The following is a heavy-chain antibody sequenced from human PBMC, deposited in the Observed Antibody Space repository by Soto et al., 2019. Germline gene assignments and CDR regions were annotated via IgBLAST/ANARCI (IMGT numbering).Heavy chain of an antibody. CDR3: ARQRSSSYYYYYYYMDV. Sequence: PSETLSLTCTVSGGSISSSSYYWGWIRQPPGKGLEWIGSIYYSGSTYYNPSLKSRVTISVDTSKNQFSLKLSSVTAADTAVYYCARQRSSSYYYYYYYMDVWGKGTTVTVSS. CDR2: IYYSGST. V-gene: IGHV4-39*01. J-gene: IGHJ6*03. CDR1: GGSISSSSYY. D-gene: IGHD6-13*01.